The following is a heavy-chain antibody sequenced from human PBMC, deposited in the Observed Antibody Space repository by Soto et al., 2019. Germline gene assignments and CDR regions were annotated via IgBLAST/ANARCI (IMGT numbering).Heavy chain of an antibody. CDR3: AAHLGENHAPMDV. J-gene: IGHJ6*02. D-gene: IGHD3-10*01. CDR2: ITGSGKSA. CDR1: GFTFSTFV. Sequence: PGGSLRLSCAASGFTFSTFVMTWVRQVPGEGLEWISSITGSGKSAYYTDSVKGRVTISRDNSKNTLYIKISSLVVVDTVVSHCAAHLGENHAPMDVWGQGTTVTVSS. V-gene: IGHV3-23*01.